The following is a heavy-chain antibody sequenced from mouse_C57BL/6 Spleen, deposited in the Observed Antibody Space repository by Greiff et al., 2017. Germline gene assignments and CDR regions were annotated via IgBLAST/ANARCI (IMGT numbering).Heavy chain of an antibody. V-gene: IGHV2-9-1*01. CDR2: IWTGGGT. D-gene: IGHD2-2*01. CDR1: GFSLTSYS. J-gene: IGHJ4*01. Sequence: QVQLKESGPGLVAPSQSLSITCTVSGFSLTSYSISWVRPPPGKGLEWLGVIWTGGGTNYTSALKSRLSISKDSSKSQVFLKMNSLQTEDTARYYGARSLGYDEYYYAMDYWGQGTTVTVSS. CDR3: ARSLGYDEYYYAMDY.